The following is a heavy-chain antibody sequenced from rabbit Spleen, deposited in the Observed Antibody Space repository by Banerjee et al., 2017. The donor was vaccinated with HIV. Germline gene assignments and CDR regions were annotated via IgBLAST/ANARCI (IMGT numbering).Heavy chain of an antibody. V-gene: IGHV1S40*01. D-gene: IGHD3-1*01. J-gene: IGHJ4*01. Sequence: QSLEESGGDLVQPGASLTLTCTASGFDFSSGYDMCWVRQAPGKRPEWIGCIDTGSGTTYYASWAKGRFTISKTSTTVDLKMTSLTAADTATYFCARDRGTAYHGDPYFKLWGPGTLVTVS. CDR1: GFDFSSGYD. CDR3: ARDRGTAYHGDPYFKL. CDR2: IDTGSGTT.